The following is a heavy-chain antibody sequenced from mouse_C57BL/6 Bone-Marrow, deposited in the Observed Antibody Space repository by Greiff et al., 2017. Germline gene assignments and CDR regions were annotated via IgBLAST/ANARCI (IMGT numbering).Heavy chain of an antibody. Sequence: EVQLQQSGAELVRPGASVKLSCTASGFNIKDDYMHWVKQRPEQGLECIGWIDPENGDTEYASKFQGKATITADTSSNTAYLQLSSLTSEDTAVYYCTTEYYGSKGAMDYWGQGTSVTVAS. CDR2: IDPENGDT. CDR1: GFNIKDDY. V-gene: IGHV14-4*01. CDR3: TTEYYGSKGAMDY. D-gene: IGHD1-1*01. J-gene: IGHJ4*01.